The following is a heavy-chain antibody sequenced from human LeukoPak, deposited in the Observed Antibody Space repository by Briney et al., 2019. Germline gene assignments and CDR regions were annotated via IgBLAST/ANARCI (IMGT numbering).Heavy chain of an antibody. Sequence: SETLSLTCTVSGGSISTYSWTWVRQSPGKGLEWIGSVVTTTTNYSPALRSRVAISVHTSKNQFSLRLESVTTADTAVYYCARDATVASGMQFWGQGALVTVSS. J-gene: IGHJ4*02. D-gene: IGHD6-19*01. CDR2: VVTTTT. V-gene: IGHV4-4*07. CDR3: ARDATVASGMQF. CDR1: GGSISTYS.